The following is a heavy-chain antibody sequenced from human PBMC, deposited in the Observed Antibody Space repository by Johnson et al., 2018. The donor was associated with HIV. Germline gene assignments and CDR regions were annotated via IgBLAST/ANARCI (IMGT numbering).Heavy chain of an antibody. V-gene: IGHV3-11*04. Sequence: QVQLVESGGALVNPGGSLRLSCGASGFIFSDYYMSWIRQAPGKGLEWVSHISSSGSTIYYADSVKGRFHISRDNSKNTLYLQMNSLRSEDTAVYYCARPETYYYHFSMGGAFDIWGQGTMVSVSS. J-gene: IGHJ3*02. CDR3: ARPETYYYHFSMGGAFDI. D-gene: IGHD3-10*01. CDR1: GFIFSDYY. CDR2: ISSSGSTI.